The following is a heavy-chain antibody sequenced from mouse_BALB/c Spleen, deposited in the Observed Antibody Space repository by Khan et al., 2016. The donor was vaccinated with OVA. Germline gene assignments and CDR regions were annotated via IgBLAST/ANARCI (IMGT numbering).Heavy chain of an antibody. CDR2: INTYSGEP. J-gene: IGHJ4*01. D-gene: IGHD2-14*01. V-gene: IGHV9-3-1*01. CDR3: ARVRYSGTMDY. Sequence: QIQLVQSGPELKKPGETVKISCKASGYIFTNHGMNWVKQAPGKGLKWMGWINTYSGEPTYVDDFKGRFAFSLETSASTAYLQINNLKNEDTATXVCARVRYSGTMDYWGQGTSVTVSS. CDR1: GYIFTNHG.